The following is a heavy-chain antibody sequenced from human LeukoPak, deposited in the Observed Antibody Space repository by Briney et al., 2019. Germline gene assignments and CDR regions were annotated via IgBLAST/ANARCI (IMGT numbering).Heavy chain of an antibody. CDR3: ATWGRNGYFGMDV. CDR1: GASFRNSW. J-gene: IGHJ6*02. Sequence: GAPLKISCQWSGASFRNSWIGWVRQLTGKGPDWVGVIYPGDSETRYSPSFQGQVTISVDKSLSAAYLQWSSLKASDSAMYYCATWGRNGYFGMDVWGQGTPVSVSS. V-gene: IGHV5-51*01. D-gene: IGHD1-1*01. CDR2: IYPGDSET.